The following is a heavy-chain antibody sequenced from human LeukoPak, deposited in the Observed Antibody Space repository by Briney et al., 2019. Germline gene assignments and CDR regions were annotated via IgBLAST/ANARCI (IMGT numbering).Heavy chain of an antibody. Sequence: TGGSLRLSCAASGFTFSSYAMHWVRQAPGKGLEYVSAISSSGGSTYYANSVKGRFTISRDNSKNTLYLQMGSLRAEDMAVYYCARWGLLGQQIDYWGQGTLVTVSS. CDR1: GFTFSSYA. V-gene: IGHV3-64*01. CDR3: ARWGLLGQQIDY. CDR2: ISSSGGST. J-gene: IGHJ4*02. D-gene: IGHD1-26*01.